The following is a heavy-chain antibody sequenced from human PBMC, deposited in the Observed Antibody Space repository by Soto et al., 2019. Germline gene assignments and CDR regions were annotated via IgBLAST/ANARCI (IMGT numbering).Heavy chain of an antibody. CDR3: AKDLSLYDSSGGGMDV. CDR2: ISYDGSNK. J-gene: IGHJ6*02. Sequence: QVQLVESGGGVVQPGRSLRLSCAASGFTFSSYGMHWVRQAPGKGLEWVAVISYDGSNKYYADSVKGRFTISRDNSKNTLYLQMNSLRAEDTAVYYCAKDLSLYDSSGGGMDVWGQGTTVTVSS. CDR1: GFTFSSYG. V-gene: IGHV3-30*18. D-gene: IGHD3-22*01.